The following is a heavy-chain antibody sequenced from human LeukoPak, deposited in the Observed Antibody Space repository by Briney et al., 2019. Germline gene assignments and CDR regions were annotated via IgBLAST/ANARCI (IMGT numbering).Heavy chain of an antibody. CDR2: ISGSGGST. D-gene: IGHD2-2*01. Sequence: GGSLRLSCAASGFTFSSYAMSWVRQAPGKGLEWVSAISGSGGSTYYADSVKGRFTISRDNSKNTLYLQMSSLRAEDTAVYFCAKDFRDIVVVPAAVDAFDIWGQGTMVTVSS. J-gene: IGHJ3*02. CDR1: GFTFSSYA. CDR3: AKDFRDIVVVPAAVDAFDI. V-gene: IGHV3-23*01.